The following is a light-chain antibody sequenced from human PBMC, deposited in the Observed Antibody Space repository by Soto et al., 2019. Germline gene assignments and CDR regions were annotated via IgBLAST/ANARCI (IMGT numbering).Light chain of an antibody. CDR1: SSDVGGYNF. Sequence: QSVLTQPASVSGSPGQLITISCTGTSSDVGGYNFVSWYQHHPGKAPKLMIYDVSDRPSGVSNRFSGSKSANTASLTISGLQAEDEADYFCRSYSSSSTYVFGPGTKVTVL. J-gene: IGLJ1*01. CDR3: RSYSSSSTYV. CDR2: DVS. V-gene: IGLV2-14*03.